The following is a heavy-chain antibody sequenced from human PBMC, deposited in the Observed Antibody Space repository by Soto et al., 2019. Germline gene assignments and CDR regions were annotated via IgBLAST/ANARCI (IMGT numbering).Heavy chain of an antibody. CDR3: AKAKFYYDSSPYDS. J-gene: IGHJ4*02. CDR1: GFTFADYA. D-gene: IGHD3-22*01. V-gene: IGHV3-43*02. CDR2: INADGSEK. Sequence: VQMVESGGGVVHPGGSLRLSCAVSGFTFADYAVHWVRQSAGKGLEWVSFINADGSEKYYADSVRGRFTISRDNSKDSFDLQMKSLRLEDTAMYDGAKAKFYYDSSPYDSWGQGTLVTVSS.